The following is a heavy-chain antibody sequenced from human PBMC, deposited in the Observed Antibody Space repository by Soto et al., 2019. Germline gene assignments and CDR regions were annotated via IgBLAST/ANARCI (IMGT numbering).Heavy chain of an antibody. CDR3: AGEVVAASGWFDP. Sequence: SVKVSCKASGGTFSSYAISWVRQAPGQGLEWMGGIIPIFGTANYAQKFQGRVTITADESTSTAYMELSSLRSEDTAVYYCAGEVVAASGWFDPWGQGTLVPSPQ. CDR1: GGTFSSYA. CDR2: IIPIFGTA. V-gene: IGHV1-69*13. D-gene: IGHD2-15*01. J-gene: IGHJ5*02.